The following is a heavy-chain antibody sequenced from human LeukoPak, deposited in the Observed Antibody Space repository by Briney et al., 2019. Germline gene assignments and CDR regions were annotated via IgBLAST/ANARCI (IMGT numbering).Heavy chain of an antibody. D-gene: IGHD2-2*01. Sequence: GGSLRLSCAASGFTFSSHTMNWVRQAPGKGLEWVACVSSNVNKMYYAESVRGRFTVSRDNAGNSLSLQMDSLRAEDTAVYYCARLYCSSTSCQFDLWGRGTLVTVSS. J-gene: IGHJ2*01. CDR2: VSSNVNKM. CDR3: ARLYCSSTSCQFDL. V-gene: IGHV3-21*06. CDR1: GFTFSSHT.